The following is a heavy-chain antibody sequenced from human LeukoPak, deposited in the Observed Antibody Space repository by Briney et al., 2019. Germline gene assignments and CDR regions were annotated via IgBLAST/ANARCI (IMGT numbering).Heavy chain of an antibody. Sequence: GGSLRLSCAVSGFPLSDAWMNWVRQAPGKGLEWVGRIKRTVYGAPTDYAAPVKGRFIITRDDSRNMVYLQMNSLRAEDTAVYYCARAEVVVVAATYYYYYGMDVWGQGTTVTVSS. CDR1: GFPLSDAW. CDR3: ARAEVVVVAATYYYYYGMDV. D-gene: IGHD2-15*01. V-gene: IGHV3-15*07. J-gene: IGHJ6*02. CDR2: IKRTVYGAPT.